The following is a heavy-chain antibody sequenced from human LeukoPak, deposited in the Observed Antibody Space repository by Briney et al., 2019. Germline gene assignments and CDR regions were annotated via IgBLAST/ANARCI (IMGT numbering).Heavy chain of an antibody. CDR3: ARAAWRGTNSRDAFDI. CDR2: ISYSGTT. Sequence: SETLSLTCTVSGGSISSGGDYWSWIRQHPGKGLEWIGYISYSGTTYYNPSLESRITISLDTSKNQFSLELSSVTAADTAVYYCARAAWRGTNSRDAFDIWGLGTVVTVSS. J-gene: IGHJ3*02. V-gene: IGHV4-31*03. CDR1: GGSISSGGDY. D-gene: IGHD4/OR15-4a*01.